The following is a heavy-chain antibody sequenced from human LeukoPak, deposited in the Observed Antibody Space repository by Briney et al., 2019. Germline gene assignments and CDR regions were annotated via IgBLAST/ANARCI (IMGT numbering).Heavy chain of an antibody. V-gene: IGHV3-11*01. Sequence: PGGSLRLSCAASGFTFSDYYRSWIRQAPGKGLEWASYISSSGSTIYYADSVKGRFTISRDNAKNSLYLQMNSLRAEDTAVYYCARTPGAYCGGDFYSGWFDYWGQGTLVTVSS. CDR1: GFTFSDYY. CDR2: ISSSGSTI. CDR3: ARTPGAYCGGDFYSGWFDY. J-gene: IGHJ4*02. D-gene: IGHD2-21*02.